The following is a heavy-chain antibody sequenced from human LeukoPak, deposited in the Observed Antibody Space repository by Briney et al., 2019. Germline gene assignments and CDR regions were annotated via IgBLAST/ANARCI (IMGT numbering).Heavy chain of an antibody. D-gene: IGHD3-3*01. V-gene: IGHV3-53*01. Sequence: PGGSLRLSCAASGLTVSSNYMAWVRQAPGKGLEWASVVYTGGTTYYADSVKGRFTVFSDNSKNTLYLQMNSLRAEDTAMYYCAREGYDRALDYWGQGTLVIVSS. CDR1: GLTVSSNY. CDR2: VYTGGTT. J-gene: IGHJ4*02. CDR3: AREGYDRALDY.